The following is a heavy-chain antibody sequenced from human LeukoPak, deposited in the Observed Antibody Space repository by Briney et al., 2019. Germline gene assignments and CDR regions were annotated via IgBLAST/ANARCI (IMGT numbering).Heavy chain of an antibody. CDR1: GGSISSHY. CDR3: ARSGYERYYYYGMDV. Sequence: TSETLSLTCTVSGGSISSHYWSWIRQPPGKGLEWIGYIYYSGSTNYNPSLKSRVTISVDTSKNQFSLKLSSVTAADTAVYYCARSGYERYYYYGMDVWGQGTTVTVSS. V-gene: IGHV4-59*11. J-gene: IGHJ6*02. D-gene: IGHD5-12*01. CDR2: IYYSGST.